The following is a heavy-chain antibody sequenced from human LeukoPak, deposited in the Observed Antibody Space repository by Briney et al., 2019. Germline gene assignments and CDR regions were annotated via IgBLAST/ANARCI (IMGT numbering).Heavy chain of an antibody. CDR1: GYTFTGYY. D-gene: IGHD3-10*01. CDR3: ASAGAIYYYYGMDV. J-gene: IGHJ6*02. V-gene: IGHV1-2*04. CDR2: INPNSGGT. Sequence: GASVKVSCKASGYTFTGYYMHWVRQAPGQGLEWMGWINPNSGGTNYAQKFQGWVTMTRDTSISTAYMELSRLRSDDTAVYYCASAGAIYYYYGMDVWGQGTTVTVSS.